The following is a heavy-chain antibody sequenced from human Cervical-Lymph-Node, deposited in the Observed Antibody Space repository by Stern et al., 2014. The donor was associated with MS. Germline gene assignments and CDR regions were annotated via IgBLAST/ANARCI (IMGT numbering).Heavy chain of an antibody. V-gene: IGHV3-21*01. D-gene: IGHD6-13*01. CDR2: ISRSSSYI. J-gene: IGHJ4*02. CDR1: GFTFSSYS. CDR3: ARDSSSWYAIDY. Sequence: VQLVESGGGLVKPGGSLRLSCAASGFTFSSYSMNWVRQAPGKGLEWVSSISRSSSYIYYADSVKGRFTISRDNAKNSLYLQMNSLRAEDTAVYYCARDSSSWYAIDYWGQGTLVTVSS.